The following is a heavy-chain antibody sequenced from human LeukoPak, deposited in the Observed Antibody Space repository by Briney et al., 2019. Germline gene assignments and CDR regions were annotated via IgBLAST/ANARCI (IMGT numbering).Heavy chain of an antibody. D-gene: IGHD2-2*01. CDR3: ARGGGGDIVVVPAAPTVTTTPYYFDY. Sequence: SETLSLTCAVYGGSFSGYYWSWIRPPPGKGLEWIGEINHSGITNYNPSLKSRVTISVDTSKNQFSLKLSSVTAADTAVYYCARGGGGDIVVVPAAPTVTTTPYYFDYWGQGTLVTVSS. V-gene: IGHV4-34*01. CDR1: GGSFSGYY. J-gene: IGHJ4*02. CDR2: INHSGIT.